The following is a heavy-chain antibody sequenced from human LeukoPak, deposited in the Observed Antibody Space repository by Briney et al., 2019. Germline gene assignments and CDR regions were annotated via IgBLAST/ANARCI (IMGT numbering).Heavy chain of an antibody. CDR2: IIPILGIA. J-gene: IGHJ1*01. Sequence: SVKVSCKASGGTFSSYAISWVRQAPGQGLEWMGRIIPILGIANYAQKLQVRVTMTTDTSTSTAYMELRSLTSDDTAVYYCARDKAVTTELTQYFQHWGQGTLVTVSP. CDR3: ARDKAVTTELTQYFQH. D-gene: IGHD4-11*01. CDR1: GGTFSSYA. V-gene: IGHV1-69*04.